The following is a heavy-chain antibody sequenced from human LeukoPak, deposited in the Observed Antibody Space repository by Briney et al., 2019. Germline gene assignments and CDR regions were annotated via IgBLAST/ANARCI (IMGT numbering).Heavy chain of an antibody. Sequence: PGGSLRLSCAASGFTFSSYAMHWVRQAPGKGLEWVAVISYDGSNKYYADSVKGRFTISRDNSKNTLYLQMNSLRAEDTAVYYCARGEHHDYGDYRGFVYWGQGTLVTVSS. V-gene: IGHV3-30*04. CDR1: GFTFSSYA. CDR3: ARGEHHDYGDYRGFVY. CDR2: ISYDGSNK. D-gene: IGHD4-17*01. J-gene: IGHJ4*02.